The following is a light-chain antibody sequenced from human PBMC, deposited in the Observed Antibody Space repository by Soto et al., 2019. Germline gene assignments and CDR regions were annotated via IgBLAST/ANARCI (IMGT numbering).Light chain of an antibody. CDR3: QQYAMSPWT. V-gene: IGKV3-20*01. CDR2: GAS. Sequence: DIVLTQSPGTLSLSPGERATLSCRASQSVSSTNLAWYQQKPGQAPRLLIYGASNRATGIPDRFSGSGSGTDFTLTIRRLEPEDFAVYYCQQYAMSPWTFGQGTKVDIK. J-gene: IGKJ1*01. CDR1: QSVSSTN.